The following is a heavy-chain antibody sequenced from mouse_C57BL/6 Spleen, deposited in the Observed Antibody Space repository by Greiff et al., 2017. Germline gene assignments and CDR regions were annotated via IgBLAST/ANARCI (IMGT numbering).Heavy chain of an antibody. D-gene: IGHD1-1*01. CDR1: GFTFTDYY. J-gene: IGHJ4*01. V-gene: IGHV7-3*01. Sequence: EVKLMESGGGLVQPGGSLSLSCAASGFTFTDYYMSWVRQPPGKALEWLGFIRNKANGYTTEYSASVKGRFTISRANSQSILYLQMKALRAEDRATYDCARDRGCSIYGAMDYWGQGTSVTVSS. CDR3: ARDRGCSIYGAMDY. CDR2: IRNKANGYTT.